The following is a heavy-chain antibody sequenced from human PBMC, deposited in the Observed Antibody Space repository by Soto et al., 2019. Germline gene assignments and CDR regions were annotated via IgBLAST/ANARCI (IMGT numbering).Heavy chain of an antibody. J-gene: IGHJ4*02. CDR2: IVPIFETL. Sequence: QVQLVQSGAEVKKPGSSVKVSCKASGATFSGYAINWVRQAPGQGPEWLGRIVPIFETLNYAERFQGRVEITADESTTTVYMELTNLTHEDTAVYYCVVMGNVAVSNPRSFDYWGQGTQVTVSS. CDR1: GATFSGYA. V-gene: IGHV1-69*18. CDR3: VVMGNVAVSNPRSFDY. D-gene: IGHD6-19*01.